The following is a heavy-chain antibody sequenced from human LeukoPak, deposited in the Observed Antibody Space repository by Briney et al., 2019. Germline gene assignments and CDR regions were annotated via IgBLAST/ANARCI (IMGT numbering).Heavy chain of an antibody. D-gene: IGHD5-12*01. J-gene: IGHJ6*02. V-gene: IGHV3-66*01. CDR1: GFTVSSNY. CDR2: IYSGGST. Sequence: GGSLRLSCAASGFTVSSNYMSWVRQAPGKGLEWVSVIYSGGSTYYADSVKGRFTISRDNSKNTLYLQMNSLRAEDTAVYYCARVSVDIVATIYAMDVWGQGTTVTVSS. CDR3: ARVSVDIVATIYAMDV.